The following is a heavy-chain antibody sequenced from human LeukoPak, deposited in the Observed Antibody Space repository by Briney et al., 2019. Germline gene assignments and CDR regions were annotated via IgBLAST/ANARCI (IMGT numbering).Heavy chain of an antibody. CDR3: ASEYGSSWYPHYYGMDV. Sequence: GGSLRLSCAASGFTFSSYSMNWVRQAPGKGLEWVSSISSSSSYIYYADSVKGRFTISRDNAKNSLYLQMNSLRAEDTAVYYCASEYGSSWYPHYYGMDVWGQGTTVTVSS. V-gene: IGHV3-21*01. CDR1: GFTFSSYS. J-gene: IGHJ6*02. D-gene: IGHD6-13*01. CDR2: ISSSSSYI.